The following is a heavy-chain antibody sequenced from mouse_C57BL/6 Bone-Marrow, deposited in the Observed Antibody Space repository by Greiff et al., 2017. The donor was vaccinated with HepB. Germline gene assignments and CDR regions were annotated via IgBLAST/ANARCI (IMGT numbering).Heavy chain of an antibody. CDR3: ARDRPLRGYFDY. V-gene: IGHV5-4*01. J-gene: IGHJ2*01. CDR2: ISHGGSYT. CDR1: GFTFSSYA. Sequence: EVQVVESGGGLVKPGGSLKLSCAASGFTFSSYAMSWVRQTPEKRLEWVATISHGGSYTYYPDNVKGRFTISRDNAKNNLYLQMSHLKSEDTAMYYCARDRPLRGYFDYWGQGTTLTVSS. D-gene: IGHD6-1*01.